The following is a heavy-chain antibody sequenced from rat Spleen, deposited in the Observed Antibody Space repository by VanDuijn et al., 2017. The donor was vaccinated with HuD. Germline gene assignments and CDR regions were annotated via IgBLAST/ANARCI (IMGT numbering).Heavy chain of an antibody. CDR2: ITYDGNST. V-gene: IGHV5-29*01. CDR1: GFTFSDCY. CDR3: ARHYGGYSEYVMDA. Sequence: EVQLVESNGGLVQPGRPLKLSCTTSGFTFSDCYMAWVRQAPTKGLEWVASITYDGNSTYYRDSVKGRFTISKDNAKSTLYRQMDSLRSEDTATYYCARHYGGYSEYVMDAWGQGASVTVSS. D-gene: IGHD1-11*01. J-gene: IGHJ4*01.